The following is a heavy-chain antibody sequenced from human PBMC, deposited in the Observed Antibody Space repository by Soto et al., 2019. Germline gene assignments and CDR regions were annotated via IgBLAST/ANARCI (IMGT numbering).Heavy chain of an antibody. J-gene: IGHJ6*02. Sequence: PGGSLRLSCAASGFTFSSYAMNWVRQAPGKGLEWVSSISSSSSYIYYADSVKGRFTISRDNAKNSLYLQMNSLRAEDTAVYYCARADGSGATDADEMYYYYYGMDVWGQGTTVTVSS. CDR2: ISSSSSYI. V-gene: IGHV3-21*01. D-gene: IGHD1-26*01. CDR3: ARADGSGATDADEMYYYYYGMDV. CDR1: GFTFSSYA.